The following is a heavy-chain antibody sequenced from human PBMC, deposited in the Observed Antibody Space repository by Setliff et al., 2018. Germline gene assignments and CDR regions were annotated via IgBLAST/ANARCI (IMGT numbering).Heavy chain of an antibody. CDR3: ARVNGDFVSHSFDY. CDR2: IYNSGST. Sequence: SETLSLTCTVSGVSTSSGDYYWSWIRQPPGKGLEWIGYIYNSGSTYYNPSLKSRVSISLDTSNNQFSLKVNSVTAADTAVYYCARVNGDFVSHSFDYWGQGTLVTVSS. D-gene: IGHD4-17*01. J-gene: IGHJ4*02. V-gene: IGHV4-30-4*08. CDR1: GVSTSSGDYY.